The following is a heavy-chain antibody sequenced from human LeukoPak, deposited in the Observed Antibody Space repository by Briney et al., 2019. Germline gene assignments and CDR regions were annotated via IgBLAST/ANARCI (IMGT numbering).Heavy chain of an antibody. CDR3: ARHTSAWDFQH. D-gene: IGHD1-26*01. Sequence: SETRSLTCTVSGGSISSSSYYWGWIRQPPGKGLEWIGSIYYSGSTYYNPSLKSRVTISVDTSKNQFSLKLSSVTAADTAVYYCARHTSAWDFQHWGQGTLVTVSS. V-gene: IGHV4-39*01. J-gene: IGHJ1*01. CDR2: IYYSGST. CDR1: GGSISSSSYY.